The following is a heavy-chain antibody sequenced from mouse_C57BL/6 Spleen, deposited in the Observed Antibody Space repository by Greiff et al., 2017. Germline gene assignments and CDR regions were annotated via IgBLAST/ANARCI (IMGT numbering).Heavy chain of an antibody. Sequence: QVQLQQPGAELVKPGASVKLSCKASGYTFTSYWMQWVKQRPGQGLEWIGEIDPSDSYTNYNQKFKGKATLTVDTSSSTAYMQLSSLTSEDSPVYYCARGVRDFDYWGQGTTLTVSS. CDR1: GYTFTSYW. CDR2: IDPSDSYT. CDR3: ARGVRDFDY. J-gene: IGHJ2*01. V-gene: IGHV1-50*01.